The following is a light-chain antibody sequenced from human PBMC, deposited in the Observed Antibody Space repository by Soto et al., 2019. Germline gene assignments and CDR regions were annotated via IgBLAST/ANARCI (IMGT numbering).Light chain of an antibody. CDR1: SSDVGDYNY. Sequence: QSALTQPRSVSGSPGQSVTISCTGTSSDVGDYNYVSWYQQHPGKAPKLMIYDVSKRPSGVPDRFSGSKSGNTASLTISGLQAEDEADYYCGSYAGSRYVFGTGTKLTVL. J-gene: IGLJ1*01. CDR2: DVS. V-gene: IGLV2-11*01. CDR3: GSYAGSRYV.